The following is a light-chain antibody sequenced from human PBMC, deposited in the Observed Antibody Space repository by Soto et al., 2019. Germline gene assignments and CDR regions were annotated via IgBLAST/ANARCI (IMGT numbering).Light chain of an antibody. CDR1: QGXXXTS. J-gene: IGKJ5*01. Sequence: DIVLTQSPGTLSLSPGERATLXCRAXQGXXXTSLAWYQQKPGQAPRLLIYDASSRATGIPDRFSGGGSGTDFTLTISRLEPEDFAVYYCQHYGSSPPITFGQGTRLEIK. CDR2: DAS. CDR3: QHYGSSPPIT. V-gene: IGKV3-20*01.